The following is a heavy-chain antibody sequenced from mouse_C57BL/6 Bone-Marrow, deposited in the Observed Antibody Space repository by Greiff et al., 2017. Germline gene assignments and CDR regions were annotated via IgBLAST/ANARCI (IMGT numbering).Heavy chain of an antibody. Sequence: VQLQQSGPELVKPGASVKISCKASGYSFTGYYMNWVKQSPEKSLEWIGEVNPSNGGTTYNQKFKAKATLTVEKSSSTAYMQLKSLTSEDSAIYYCARWFAYWGQGTLVTVSA. V-gene: IGHV1-42*01. J-gene: IGHJ3*01. CDR3: ARWFAY. CDR2: VNPSNGGT. CDR1: GYSFTGYY.